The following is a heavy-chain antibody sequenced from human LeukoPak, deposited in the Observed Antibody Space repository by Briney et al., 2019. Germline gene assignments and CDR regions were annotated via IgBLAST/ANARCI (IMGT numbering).Heavy chain of an antibody. CDR2: IKEDGSEK. Sequence: GGSLRLSCAASGFIFSSFWMSWVRQTPGTGLEWVANIKEDGSEKYYADSVKGRFTISRDNAKNSLYLQMNSLRDEDTAVYYCTRILPHGSGIYEYWGQGTLVAVSS. V-gene: IGHV3-7*01. CDR3: TRILPHGSGIYEY. J-gene: IGHJ4*02. D-gene: IGHD3-10*01. CDR1: GFIFSSFW.